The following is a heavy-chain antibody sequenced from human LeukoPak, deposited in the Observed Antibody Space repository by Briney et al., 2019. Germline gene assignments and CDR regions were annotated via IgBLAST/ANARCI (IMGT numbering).Heavy chain of an antibody. D-gene: IGHD2-15*01. V-gene: IGHV3-7*01. Sequence: GGSLRLSCAVSGFTFRRYWMGWVRQAPGKGLEWLANIKEDGSEKYYVDSVKGRFTISRDNAKNSLYLQMDSLRAEDTGVYYCARDDIATYDYWGQGTLVTVSS. CDR1: GFTFRRYW. J-gene: IGHJ4*02. CDR3: ARDDIATYDY. CDR2: IKEDGSEK.